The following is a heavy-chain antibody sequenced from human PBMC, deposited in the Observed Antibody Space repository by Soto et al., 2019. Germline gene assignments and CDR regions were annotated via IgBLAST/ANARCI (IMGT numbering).Heavy chain of an antibody. V-gene: IGHV1-18*01. D-gene: IGHD2-21*02. Sequence: QVHLVQSGAEVKKPGASVKVSCKTSGYTFTSYGISWVRQAPGQGLEWLGWISGYDGRTNLAQKVQDRVTMTTDTSTSTVYMELRSLRSDDTAVYYCAREGDVPYYYYGMDAWGQGTTVTVSS. CDR3: AREGDVPYYYYGMDA. CDR2: ISGYDGRT. CDR1: GYTFTSYG. J-gene: IGHJ6*02.